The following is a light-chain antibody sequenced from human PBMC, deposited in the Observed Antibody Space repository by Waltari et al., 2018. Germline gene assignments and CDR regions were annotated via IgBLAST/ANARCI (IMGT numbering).Light chain of an antibody. CDR2: SNN. J-gene: IGLJ1*01. V-gene: IGLV1-44*01. Sequence: QSVLTQPPSASGTPGQRVTISCSGSTSNVGSNTVHWYHHLPGTAPKLLIDSNNQRPSGVPDRFSGSNSGTSASLAISGLQSEDEAEYYCSAWDDSLNAYVFGSGTKVTVL. CDR1: TSNVGSNT. CDR3: SAWDDSLNAYV.